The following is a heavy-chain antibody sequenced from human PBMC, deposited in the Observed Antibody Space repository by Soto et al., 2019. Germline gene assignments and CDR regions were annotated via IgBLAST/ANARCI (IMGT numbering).Heavy chain of an antibody. D-gene: IGHD6-19*01. J-gene: IGHJ5*02. V-gene: IGHV3-66*01. Sequence: GGSLRLSCAASGLSVSSNYMSWVRQAPGKGLEWVSIIYSGGSTYYADSVKGRFTISRDNSKNTLYLQMNSLRAEDTAVYYCARRSGWYGGLDPWGQGTLVTVS. CDR3: ARRSGWYGGLDP. CDR2: IYSGGST. CDR1: GLSVSSNY.